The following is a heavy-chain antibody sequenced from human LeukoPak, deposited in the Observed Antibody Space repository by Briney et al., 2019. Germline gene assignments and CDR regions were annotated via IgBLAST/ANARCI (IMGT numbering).Heavy chain of an antibody. CDR2: INNDGSST. V-gene: IGHV3-74*01. CDR3: VRDLELVYYDTSAYEY. CDR1: GFTISAYW. D-gene: IGHD3-22*01. J-gene: IGHJ4*02. Sequence: PGGSLRLSCVASGFTISAYWMHWVRQVPGKGLEWVSRINNDGSSTTYADSVKGRFTISRDNAKNTLFLQMNSLRAEDTAVYYCVRDLELVYYDTSAYEYWGQGNLVTVSS.